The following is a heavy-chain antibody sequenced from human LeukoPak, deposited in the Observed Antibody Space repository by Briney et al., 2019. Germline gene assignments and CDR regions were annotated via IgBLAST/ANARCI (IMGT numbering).Heavy chain of an antibody. CDR1: GGSISSYY. V-gene: IGHV4-59*08. D-gene: IGHD2-2*01. CDR2: IYYSGST. J-gene: IGHJ5*02. Sequence: PSETLSLTCTVSGGSISSYYWSWIRQPPGKGLEWIGYIYYSGSTNYNPSLKSRVTISVDTSKNQFSLKLSSVTAADTAVYYCARQRSSTSSFDPWGQGTLVTVSS. CDR3: ARQRSSTSSFDP.